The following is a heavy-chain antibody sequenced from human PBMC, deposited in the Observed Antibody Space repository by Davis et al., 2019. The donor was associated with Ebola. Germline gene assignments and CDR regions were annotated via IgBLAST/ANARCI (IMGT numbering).Heavy chain of an antibody. CDR3: ARSHYYDSSGVFYYYYGMDV. CDR1: GFTFSSYW. CDR2: IKQDGSEK. D-gene: IGHD3-22*01. Sequence: GGSLRLSCAASGFTFSSYWMSWVRQAPGKGLEWVANIKQDGSEKYYVDSVKGRFTISRDNAKNSLYLQMNSLRDEDTAVYYCARSHYYDSSGVFYYYYGMDVWGQGTTVTVSS. J-gene: IGHJ6*02. V-gene: IGHV3-7*01.